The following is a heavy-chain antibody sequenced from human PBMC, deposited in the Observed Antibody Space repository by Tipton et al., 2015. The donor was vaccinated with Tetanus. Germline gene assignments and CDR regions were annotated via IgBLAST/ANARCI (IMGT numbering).Heavy chain of an antibody. J-gene: IGHJ6*02. D-gene: IGHD3-22*01. Sequence: TLSLTCTVSGGSISSGGYYWSWIRQHPGKGLEWIGYIYYSGSTYYNPSLKSRVTISVDTSKNQFSLKLSSVTAADTAVYYCASGYYDSSGYSYYYSGMDVWGQGTTATVSS. CDR2: IYYSGST. CDR1: GGSISSGGYY. CDR3: ASGYYDSSGYSYYYSGMDV. V-gene: IGHV4-31*03.